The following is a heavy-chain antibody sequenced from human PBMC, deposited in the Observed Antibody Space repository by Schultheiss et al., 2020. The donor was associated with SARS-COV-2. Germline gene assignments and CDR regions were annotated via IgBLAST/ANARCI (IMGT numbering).Heavy chain of an antibody. V-gene: IGHV4-59*01. J-gene: IGHJ5*02. D-gene: IGHD4-17*01. CDR1: GGSISSYY. CDR3: ARGPTVTTYRWFDP. CDR2: IYYSGST. Sequence: SETLSLTCTVSGGSISSYYWSWIRQPPGKGLEWIGYIYYSGSTYYNPSLKSRVTISVDTSKNQFSLKLSSVTAADTAVYYCARGPTVTTYRWFDPWGQGTLVTVSS.